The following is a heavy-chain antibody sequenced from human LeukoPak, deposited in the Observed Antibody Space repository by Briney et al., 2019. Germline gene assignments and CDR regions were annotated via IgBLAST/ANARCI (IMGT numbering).Heavy chain of an antibody. Sequence: GGSLRLSCVASGFTFSSYSMNWVRQAPGKGLEWVSSISSRSNYIYYADSVKGRFTISRDNAKNSLYLQMNSLRAEDTAVYYCARADWDTAMIDYWGQGTLVTVSS. CDR1: GFTFSSYS. CDR2: ISSRSNYI. J-gene: IGHJ4*02. CDR3: ARADWDTAMIDY. V-gene: IGHV3-21*01. D-gene: IGHD5-18*01.